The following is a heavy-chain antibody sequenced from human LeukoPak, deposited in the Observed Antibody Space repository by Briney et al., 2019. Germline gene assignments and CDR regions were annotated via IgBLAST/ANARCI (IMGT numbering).Heavy chain of an antibody. CDR2: VSSRGTTT. Sequence: GGSLRLSCAASGFTFSDYSMNGVRQAPGKGLEWISYVSSRGTTTYYSDSVKGRFTVPRDNVESSLFLQMNGLRNGDTAPYYCARVPGVCTSTTCYLGNADVWGKGTMVSVSS. J-gene: IGHJ6*04. CDR3: ARVPGVCTSTTCYLGNADV. D-gene: IGHD2-2*01. CDR1: GFTFSDYS. V-gene: IGHV3-48*02.